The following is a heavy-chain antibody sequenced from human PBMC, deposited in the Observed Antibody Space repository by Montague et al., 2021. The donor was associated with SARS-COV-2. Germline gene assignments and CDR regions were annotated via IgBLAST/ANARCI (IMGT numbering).Heavy chain of an antibody. D-gene: IGHD2-2*01. CDR3: ARRNYCSSSSCYNGGFDN. V-gene: IGHV4-39*01. Sequence: SETLSLTCTVSGGSIGTGYYFWSWIRQSPGKGLEWLGTVFYRGNTYYNPSLKSRVTISVYTSTNQFSLKLTSVTVADTAIYFCARRNYCSSSSCYNGGFDNWGQGAVVTVSS. J-gene: IGHJ3*02. CDR2: VFYRGNT. CDR1: GGSIGTGYYF.